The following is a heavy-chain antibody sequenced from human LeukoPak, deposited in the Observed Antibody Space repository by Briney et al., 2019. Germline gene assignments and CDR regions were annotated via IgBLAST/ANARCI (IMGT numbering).Heavy chain of an antibody. J-gene: IGHJ6*02. CDR1: GGSISSYY. Sequence: SETLSLTCTVSGGSISSYYWSWIRQPPGKGLEWIGYIYNSGSTNYNPSLKSRVTISVDTSKNQFSLKLSSVTAADTAVYYCARHVYSSSWYIYYYGLDAWGQGTTVTVSS. V-gene: IGHV4-59*08. CDR2: IYNSGST. CDR3: ARHVYSSSWYIYYYGLDA. D-gene: IGHD6-13*01.